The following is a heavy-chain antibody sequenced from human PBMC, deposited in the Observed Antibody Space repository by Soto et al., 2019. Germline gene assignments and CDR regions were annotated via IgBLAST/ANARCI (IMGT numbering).Heavy chain of an antibody. J-gene: IGHJ5*02. V-gene: IGHV1-18*01. CDR3: ARGGSSGFHTTVCFDP. Sequence: QVQLVQSGAEVKKPGASVKVSCKASGYTFTSYGISWVRQAPGQGLEWMGWISAYNGNTNYAQKLQGRVTMTKDTTTITAYMELRSLRSDDTAVYYCARGGSSGFHTTVCFDPWGQGTLVTVSS. CDR1: GYTFTSYG. CDR2: ISAYNGNT. D-gene: IGHD6-13*01.